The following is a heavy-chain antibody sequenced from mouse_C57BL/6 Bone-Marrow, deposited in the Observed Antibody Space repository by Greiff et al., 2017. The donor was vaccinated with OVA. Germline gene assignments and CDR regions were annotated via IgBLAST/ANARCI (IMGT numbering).Heavy chain of an antibody. CDR1: GYTFTSYW. D-gene: IGHD1-1*01. V-gene: IGHV1-64*01. J-gene: IGHJ1*03. Sequence: QVQLKQPGAELVKPGASVKLSCKASGYTFTSYWMHWVKQRPGQGLEWIGMIHPNSGSTNYNEKFKSKATLTVDKSSSTAYMQLSSLTSEDSAVYYCAKKGDYYGSSHWYFDVWGTGTTVTVSS. CDR2: IHPNSGST. CDR3: AKKGDYYGSSHWYFDV.